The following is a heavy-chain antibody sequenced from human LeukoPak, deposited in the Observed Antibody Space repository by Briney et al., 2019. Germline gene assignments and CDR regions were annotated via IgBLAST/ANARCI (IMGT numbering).Heavy chain of an antibody. CDR2: IKQDGSEK. V-gene: IGHV3-7*01. CDR1: GFTFSSYW. D-gene: IGHD1-26*01. CDR3: ARGGFSGELLAPFDY. J-gene: IGHJ4*02. Sequence: GGSLRLSCAASGFTFSSYWMSWVRQAPGKGLEWVANIKQDGSEKYYVDSVKGRFTISRDNAKNSLYLQMNSLRAEDTAVYYCARGGFSGELLAPFDYWGQGTLVTVSS.